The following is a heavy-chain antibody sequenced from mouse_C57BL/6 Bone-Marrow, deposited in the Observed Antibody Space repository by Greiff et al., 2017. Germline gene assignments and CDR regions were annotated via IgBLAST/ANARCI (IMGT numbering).Heavy chain of an antibody. D-gene: IGHD1-1*01. Sequence: QVQLQQSGAELARPGASVKLSCKASGYTFTSYGISWVKQRTGQGLEWIGEIYPRSGNTYYNEKFKGKATLTADKSSSTAYMELSSLTYEDSAVYYCARGKIYYPFDYWGQGTTLTVSS. CDR3: ARGKIYYPFDY. J-gene: IGHJ2*01. CDR1: GYTFTSYG. CDR2: IYPRSGNT. V-gene: IGHV1-81*01.